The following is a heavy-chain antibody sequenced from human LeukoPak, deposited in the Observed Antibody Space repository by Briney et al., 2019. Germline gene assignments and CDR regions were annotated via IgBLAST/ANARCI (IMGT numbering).Heavy chain of an antibody. Sequence: SVKVSCKASGGTFSSYAISWVRQAPGQGLEWMGRIIPVLGIRNYAQKFQGRVTITADKPPSTAYMELSSLRSVDTAVYYGARGGCSGGSCIYYYGMDVWGQGTTVTVSS. CDR3: ARGGCSGGSCIYYYGMDV. D-gene: IGHD2-15*01. V-gene: IGHV1-69*04. J-gene: IGHJ6*02. CDR2: IIPVLGIR. CDR1: GGTFSSYA.